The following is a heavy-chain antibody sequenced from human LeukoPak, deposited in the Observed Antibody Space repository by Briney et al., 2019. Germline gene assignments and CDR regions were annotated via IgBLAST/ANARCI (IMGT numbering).Heavy chain of an antibody. Sequence: PGGSLRLSCAASGFTFSDSFMNWVRQASGKGLQFVSSIGSAGTTIYYAGSVKGRFSISRDNAKNSLYLQMNSLRAEDTAVYYCVRDFGYSYGLDYWGQGTLVTVSS. D-gene: IGHD5-18*01. CDR2: IGSAGTTI. J-gene: IGHJ4*02. CDR3: VRDFGYSYGLDY. CDR1: GFTFSDSF. V-gene: IGHV3-11*01.